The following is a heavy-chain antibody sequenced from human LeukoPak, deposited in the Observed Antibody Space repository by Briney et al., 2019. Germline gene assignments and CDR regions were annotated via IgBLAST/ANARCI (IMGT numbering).Heavy chain of an antibody. CDR1: GFTFSSYE. V-gene: IGHV3-48*03. Sequence: GGSLRLSCAASGFTFSSYEMNWVRQAPGKGLEWVSYISSSASNIYYADSVKGRFTISRDNAKNPLYLQMNSLSAEDAAVYYCARAGYSGRSLKYWGQGTLVTVSS. D-gene: IGHD1-26*01. CDR2: ISSSASNI. J-gene: IGHJ4*02. CDR3: ARAGYSGRSLKY.